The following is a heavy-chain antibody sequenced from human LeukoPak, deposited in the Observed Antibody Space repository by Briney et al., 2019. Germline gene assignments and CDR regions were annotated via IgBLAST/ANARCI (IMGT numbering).Heavy chain of an antibody. CDR1: GYTLSDLS. CDR3: ASTYLIMDEGVIVLRGRFDF. D-gene: IGHD3-16*02. CDR2: FDHEDGER. Sequence: ASVKVSCKVSGYTLSDLSMHWVRQIPGKGLEWMGGFDHEDGERIYAQKFQGRVTMTEDTFTDTAHMELSSLRSDDTAVYYCASTYLIMDEGVIVLRGRFDFWGQGTLVTVSS. J-gene: IGHJ4*02. V-gene: IGHV1-24*01.